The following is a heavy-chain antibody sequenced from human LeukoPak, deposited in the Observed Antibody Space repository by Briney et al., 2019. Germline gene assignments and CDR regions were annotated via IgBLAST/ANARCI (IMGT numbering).Heavy chain of an antibody. V-gene: IGHV3-7*03. CDR2: INHNGNVN. Sequence: ETLSLTCAVYGGSFSGYYWSWIRQPPGKGLEWVASINHNGNVNYYVDSVKGRFTISRDNAKNSLYLQMSNLRAEDTAVYFCARGGGLDVWGQGATVTVSS. J-gene: IGHJ6*02. CDR3: ARGGGLDV. D-gene: IGHD3-16*01. CDR1: GGSFSGYY.